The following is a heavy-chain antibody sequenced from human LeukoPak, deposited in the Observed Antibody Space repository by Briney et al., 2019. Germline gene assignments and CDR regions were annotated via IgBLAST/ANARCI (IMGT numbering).Heavy chain of an antibody. CDR1: GFTFSSYS. J-gene: IGHJ5*02. CDR3: ARASDPWLQLT. Sequence: MTGGSLRLSCAASGFTFSSYSMNWVRQAPGKGLEWVSSISSSSSYIYYADSVKGRFSISRDNAQTSLYLQMNSLRAEDTAVYYCARASDPWLQLTWGQGTLVTVSS. D-gene: IGHD5-24*01. CDR2: ISSSSSYI. V-gene: IGHV3-21*04.